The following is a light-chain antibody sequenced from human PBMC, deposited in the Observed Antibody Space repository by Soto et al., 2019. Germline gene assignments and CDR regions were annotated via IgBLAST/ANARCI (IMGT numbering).Light chain of an antibody. Sequence: QSALTQPPSASGSPGQSVPISCTGTSSDVGSYNYVSWYQQYPGKAPKVIIYEVNKRPSGVPDRFSGSKSGNTASLTVSGLQAEDEADYYCSSYAGSTVVFGGGTKLTVL. CDR3: SSYAGSTVV. CDR2: EVN. V-gene: IGLV2-8*01. J-gene: IGLJ2*01. CDR1: SSDVGSYNY.